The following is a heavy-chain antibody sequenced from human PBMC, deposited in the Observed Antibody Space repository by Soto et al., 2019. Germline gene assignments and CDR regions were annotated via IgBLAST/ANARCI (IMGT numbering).Heavy chain of an antibody. CDR1: GFNLSHPW. D-gene: IGHD3-9*01. V-gene: IGHV3-15*01. CDR2: IKSKTDGGTA. Sequence: LRLSCVASGFNLSHPWMTWVRQAAGKGLEWVGRIKSKTDGGTADYAAPVKGRATISRDDSKNTVYLQMNSLKTEDTAVYYCTTGIYYDILTGYHNVAYWGQGALVTVSS. J-gene: IGHJ4*02. CDR3: TTGIYYDILTGYHNVAY.